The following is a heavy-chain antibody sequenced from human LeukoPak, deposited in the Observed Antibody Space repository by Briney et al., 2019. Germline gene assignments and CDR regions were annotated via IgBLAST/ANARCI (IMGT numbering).Heavy chain of an antibody. J-gene: IGHJ5*02. V-gene: IGHV4-59*08. CDR3: ARLSSWFDP. D-gene: IGHD3-16*02. Sequence: SETLSLTCTVSGGSISSYYWSWIRQPPGKGLEWIGYIYYSGSTNYNPSLKSRVTISVDTSKNQFSLKLSSVAAADTAVYYCARLSSWFDPWGQGTLVTVSS. CDR2: IYYSGST. CDR1: GGSISSYY.